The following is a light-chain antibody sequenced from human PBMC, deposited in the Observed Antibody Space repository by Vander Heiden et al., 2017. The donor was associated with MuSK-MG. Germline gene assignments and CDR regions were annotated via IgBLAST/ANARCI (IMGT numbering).Light chain of an antibody. CDR1: QSVSSN. V-gene: IGKV3D-15*01. Sequence: VMTPSPVTLSVSPGERATLSCRASQSVSSNLAWYQQKPGQAPRLLFYGASSRATGIPARFSGSGSGTEFTLTISSLQSEDFAVYYCQHYNSWLLTFGGGTKVEIK. CDR2: GAS. CDR3: QHYNSWLLT. J-gene: IGKJ4*01.